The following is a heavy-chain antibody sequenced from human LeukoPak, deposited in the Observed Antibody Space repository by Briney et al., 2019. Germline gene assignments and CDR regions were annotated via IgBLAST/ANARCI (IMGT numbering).Heavy chain of an antibody. CDR1: GYTFTSYD. CDR3: ARADCSSTSCHRRYYYYYGMDV. J-gene: IGHJ6*02. Sequence: ASVKVSCKASGYTFTSYDINWVRQATGQGLEWMGWMNPNSGNTGYAQKFQGRVTITADESTSTAYMELSSLRSEDTAVYYCARADCSSTSCHRRYYYYYGMDVWGQGTTVTVSS. CDR2: MNPNSGNT. D-gene: IGHD2-2*01. V-gene: IGHV1-8*01.